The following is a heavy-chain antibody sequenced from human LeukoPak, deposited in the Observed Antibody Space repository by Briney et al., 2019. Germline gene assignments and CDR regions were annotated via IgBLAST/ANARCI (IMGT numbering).Heavy chain of an antibody. V-gene: IGHV1-2*02. CDR3: ARGWNDVGYFDY. D-gene: IGHD1-1*01. CDR1: GYTFTGYY. J-gene: IGHJ4*02. CDR2: INPNSGGA. Sequence: RASVKVSCKASGYTFTGYYMHWVRQAPGQGLEWMGWINPNSGGANYAQKFQGRVTMTRDTSISTAYMELSRLRSDDTAVYYCARGWNDVGYFDYWGQGTLVTVSS.